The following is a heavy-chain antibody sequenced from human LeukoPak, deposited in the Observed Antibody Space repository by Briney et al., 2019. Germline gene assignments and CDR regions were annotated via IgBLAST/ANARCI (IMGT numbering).Heavy chain of an antibody. CDR2: INSDGSST. Sequence: GGSLRLSCAASGFTFSSYWMHWVRQAPGKGLVWVSRINSDGSSTSYADSVKGRFTISRDNAKSTLYLQMNSLRAEDTAVYYCARSMSDLWSGYYDLGFDYWGQGTLVTVCS. CDR1: GFTFSSYW. V-gene: IGHV3-74*01. J-gene: IGHJ4*02. CDR3: ARSMSDLWSGYYDLGFDY. D-gene: IGHD3-3*01.